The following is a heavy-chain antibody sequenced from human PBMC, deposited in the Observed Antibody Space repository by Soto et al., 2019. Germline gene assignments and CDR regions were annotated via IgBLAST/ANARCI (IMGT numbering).Heavy chain of an antibody. CDR2: IYYSGST. Sequence: LSLTCTVSGGSISSYYWSWIRQPPGKGLEWIGYIYYSGSTNYNPSLKSRVTISVDTSKNQFSLKLSSVTAADTAVYYCARVEQWLEPHQFYYWSQGTLVTVSS. J-gene: IGHJ4*02. D-gene: IGHD6-19*01. V-gene: IGHV4-59*01. CDR3: ARVEQWLEPHQFYY. CDR1: GGSISSYY.